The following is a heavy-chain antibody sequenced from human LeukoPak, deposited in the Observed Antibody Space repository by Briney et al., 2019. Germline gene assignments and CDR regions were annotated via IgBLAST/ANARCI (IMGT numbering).Heavy chain of an antibody. CDR3: TTGTIAVSCCPY. V-gene: IGHV3-15*01. D-gene: IGHD6-19*01. J-gene: IGHJ4*02. Sequence: GGSLRLSCAASGFTFINAWMSWVRQAPGKGLEWVGRIKSKTDGETADYAAPVKGRFTISRDDSKNTLYLQMNSLKTEDTAVYYCTTGTIAVSCCPYWGQGTLVTVSS. CDR2: IKSKTDGETA. CDR1: GFTFINAW.